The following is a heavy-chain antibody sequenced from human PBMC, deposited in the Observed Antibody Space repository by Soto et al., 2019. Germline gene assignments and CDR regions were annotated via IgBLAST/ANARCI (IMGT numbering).Heavy chain of an antibody. J-gene: IGHJ6*02. CDR1: GFTFSSYA. CDR3: AKGRAAARNYYYGMDV. V-gene: IGHV3-23*01. D-gene: IGHD6-13*01. Sequence: GGSLRLSCAASGFTFSSYAMSWVRQAPGKGLEWVSAISGSGGSTYYADSVKGRFTISRDNSKNTLYLQMNSLRAEDTAVYYCAKGRAAARNYYYGMDVWGQGTTVTVSS. CDR2: ISGSGGST.